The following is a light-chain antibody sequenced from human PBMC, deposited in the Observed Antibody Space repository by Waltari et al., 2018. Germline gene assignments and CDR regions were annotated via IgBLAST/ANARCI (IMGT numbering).Light chain of an antibody. CDR3: NSRDINGNHLGVYV. Sequence: SSELTQDPDVSVALGQTVRITCQGDSLRNYYACWYQQKPGQAPILVFYGKNNRPSGIPARFSGSSSGDTASLTITGAQAEDEADYYCNSRDINGNHLGVYVFGTGTKVTVL. V-gene: IGLV3-19*01. CDR2: GKN. J-gene: IGLJ1*01. CDR1: SLRNYY.